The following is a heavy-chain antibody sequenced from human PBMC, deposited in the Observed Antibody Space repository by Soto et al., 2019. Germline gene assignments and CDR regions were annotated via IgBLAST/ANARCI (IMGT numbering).Heavy chain of an antibody. Sequence: GASVKVSCKASGYTFTSYDINWVRQATGQGLEWMGWMTPNSGHTGYAQKFQGRVTMTRNTSISTAYMELSSLRSEDTAVYSCARVQQRYSGTYLAYWGQGTLVTVSS. V-gene: IGHV1-8*01. CDR2: MTPNSGHT. CDR1: GYTFTSYD. J-gene: IGHJ4*02. CDR3: ARVQQRYSGTYLAY. D-gene: IGHD1-26*01.